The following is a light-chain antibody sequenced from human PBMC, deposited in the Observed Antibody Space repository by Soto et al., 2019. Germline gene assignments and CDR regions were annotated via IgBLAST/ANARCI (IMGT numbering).Light chain of an antibody. J-gene: IGKJ1*01. CDR3: MQGTHWPWT. Sequence: DVVMTQSPLSLPVTLGQPASISCRSSQSLVYSDGNTYLNWFQQRPGQSPRRLIYKVSNRDSGVPDRFSGSGSGTDFTVKISRVEAEDVGVYYCMQGTHWPWTFDQGTKVEIK. CDR1: QSLVYSDGNTY. CDR2: KVS. V-gene: IGKV2-30*01.